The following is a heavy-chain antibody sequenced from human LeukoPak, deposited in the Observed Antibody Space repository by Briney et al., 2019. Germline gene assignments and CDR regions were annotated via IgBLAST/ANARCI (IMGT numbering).Heavy chain of an antibody. Sequence: SETLSLTCVVSGNSISSGYYWGWIRQPPGKGLEWIGSIYHTGSAYYNPSLKRRVSISLDTSENQFSLNLRSLTAADTAVYYWARIRHSGRPKEPGNFAYWGQGTLVTVFS. J-gene: IGHJ4*02. CDR1: GNSISSGYY. CDR3: ARIRHSGRPKEPGNFAY. CDR2: IYHTGSA. D-gene: IGHD1-26*01. V-gene: IGHV4-38-2*01.